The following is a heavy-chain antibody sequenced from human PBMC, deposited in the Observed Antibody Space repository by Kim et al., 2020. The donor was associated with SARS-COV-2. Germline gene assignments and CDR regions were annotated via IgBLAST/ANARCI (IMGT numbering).Heavy chain of an antibody. J-gene: IGHJ2*01. CDR1: GFTFSSYS. Sequence: GGSLRLSCAASGFTFSSYSMNWVRQAPGKGLEWVAIISDDGNRKYYADSVKGRFTVSRDNSKNTLDLQMNSLSPDDTAIYYCVKGPAPHDSSAFDLWGRG. V-gene: IGHV3-30*18. CDR2: ISDDGNRK. D-gene: IGHD3-10*01. CDR3: VKGPAPHDSSAFDL.